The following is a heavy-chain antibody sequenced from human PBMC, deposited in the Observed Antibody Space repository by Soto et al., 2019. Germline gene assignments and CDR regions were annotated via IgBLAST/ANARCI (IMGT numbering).Heavy chain of an antibody. CDR3: ARGLYDFWSGSHGYVLGY. Sequence: EVQLVESGGGLVQPGGSLRLSCAASGFTFSSYWMSWVRQAPGKGLEWVANIKQDGSEKYYVDSVKGRFTISRDNAKNSLYLQMNSLRAEDTAVYYCARGLYDFWSGSHGYVLGYWGQGTLVTVSS. V-gene: IGHV3-7*01. CDR2: IKQDGSEK. CDR1: GFTFSSYW. J-gene: IGHJ4*02. D-gene: IGHD3-3*01.